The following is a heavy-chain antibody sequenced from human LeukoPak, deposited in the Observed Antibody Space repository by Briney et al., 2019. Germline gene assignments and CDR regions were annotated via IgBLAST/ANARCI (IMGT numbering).Heavy chain of an antibody. Sequence: GGSLRLSCAASGLTFSSYAMSWVRQAPGKGLEWVSIITGSGGDTYYADSVKGRFTISRDDSKNTLYLEMNSLRAEDTAVYYCAKCYRTSWYGFDNWGQGTLVTVSS. CDR2: ITGSGGDT. D-gene: IGHD2-2*01. CDR3: AKCYRTSWYGFDN. CDR1: GLTFSSYA. J-gene: IGHJ4*02. V-gene: IGHV3-23*01.